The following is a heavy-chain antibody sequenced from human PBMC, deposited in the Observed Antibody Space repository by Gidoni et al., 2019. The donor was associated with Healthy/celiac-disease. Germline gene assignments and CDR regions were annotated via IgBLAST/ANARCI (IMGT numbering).Heavy chain of an antibody. CDR2: INHSGST. Sequence: QVQLQQWGAGLLKPSETLSLTCAVYGGSFSGYYWSWIRQPPGKGLEWIGEINHSGSTNYNPSLKSRVTISVDTSKNQFSLKLSSVTAADTAVYYCAREGCSSTSCQSYWYFDLWGRGTLVTVSS. D-gene: IGHD2-2*01. CDR1: GGSFSGYY. CDR3: AREGCSSTSCQSYWYFDL. V-gene: IGHV4-34*01. J-gene: IGHJ2*01.